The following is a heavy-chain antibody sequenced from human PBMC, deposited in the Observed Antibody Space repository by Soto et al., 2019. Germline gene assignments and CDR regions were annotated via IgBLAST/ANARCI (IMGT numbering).Heavy chain of an antibody. J-gene: IGHJ4*02. V-gene: IGHV1-2*04. D-gene: IGHD2-15*01. CDR3: ARYPLYCSGGSCYYDY. CDR1: GYTNTGYY. CDR2: INPNSGGT. Sequence: GASVKVSCTDSGYTNTGYYMHWVRQAPGQGLEWMGWINPNSGGTNYAQKFQGWVTMTRDTSISTAYMELSRLRSDDTAVYYCARYPLYCSGGSCYYDYWGQGTLVTVSS.